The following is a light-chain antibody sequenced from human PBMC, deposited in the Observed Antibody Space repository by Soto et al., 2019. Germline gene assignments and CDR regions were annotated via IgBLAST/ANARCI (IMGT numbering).Light chain of an antibody. Sequence: EVVLTQSPVTLSLSPGERATLSCRASQSFRGLLAWYQQKPGQAPRLLIYDAYNRATGIPSRFSGSGSGTDFTLTISSLEPEDFAVYYCQQRHMWPITFGQGTRLEIK. J-gene: IGKJ5*01. CDR1: QSFRGL. CDR3: QQRHMWPIT. V-gene: IGKV3-11*01. CDR2: DAY.